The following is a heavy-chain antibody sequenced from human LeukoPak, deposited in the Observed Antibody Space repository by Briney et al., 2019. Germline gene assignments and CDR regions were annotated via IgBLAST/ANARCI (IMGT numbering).Heavy chain of an antibody. V-gene: IGHV3-23*01. J-gene: IGHJ4*02. D-gene: IGHD6-6*01. CDR3: AKRGFELVDY. Sequence: GGPLRLSCAASGFTFSIYAMSWVRQAPGKGLEWVSAISGSGGSTYYADSVKGRFTISRDNSKNTLYLQMNSLRAEDTAVYYCAKRGFELVDYWGQGTLVTVSS. CDR2: ISGSGGST. CDR1: GFTFSIYA.